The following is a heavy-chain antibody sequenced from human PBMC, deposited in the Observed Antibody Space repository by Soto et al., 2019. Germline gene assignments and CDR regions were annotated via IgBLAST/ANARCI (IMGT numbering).Heavy chain of an antibody. CDR3: ARQVPAAIRLGWFDP. J-gene: IGHJ5*02. V-gene: IGHV4-39*01. D-gene: IGHD2-2*02. CDR2: IYYSGST. Sequence: SETLSLTCTVSGGSISRSTYYWGWIRQPPGKGLEWIGSIYYSGSTYYRPSLKSRVTISVDTSRNQFSLKLSSVTAADTAVYYCARQVPAAIRLGWFDPWGQGTLVTVSS. CDR1: GGSISRSTYY.